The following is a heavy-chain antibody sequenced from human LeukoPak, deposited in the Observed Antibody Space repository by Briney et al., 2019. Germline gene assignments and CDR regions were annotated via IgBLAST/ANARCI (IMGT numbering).Heavy chain of an antibody. V-gene: IGHV1-69*02. CDR1: GYTFTGYY. CDR3: AVSGVRAYYFDY. CDR2: IIPILGIA. J-gene: IGHJ4*02. D-gene: IGHD3-10*01. Sequence: GASVKVSCTASGYTFTGYYMHWVRQAPGQGLEWMGRIIPILGIANYAQKFQGRVTITADKSTSTAYMELSSLRSEDTAVYYCAVSGVRAYYFDYWGQGTLVTVSS.